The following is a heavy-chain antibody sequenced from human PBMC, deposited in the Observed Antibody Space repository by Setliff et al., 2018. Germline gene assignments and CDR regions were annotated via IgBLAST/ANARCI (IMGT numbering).Heavy chain of an antibody. CDR2: ISDTSAFI. CDR1: GLTLTPYT. D-gene: IGHD5-12*01. Sequence: GGSLRLSCAASGLTLTPYTMTWVRQAPGKGPEWVSSISDTSAFIYYADSVKGRFTISRDSAENAVYLQMNNLSAEDTAVYYCAGSRAWIPIFDSWGQGILVTVSS. J-gene: IGHJ4*02. CDR3: AGSRAWIPIFDS. V-gene: IGHV3-21*01.